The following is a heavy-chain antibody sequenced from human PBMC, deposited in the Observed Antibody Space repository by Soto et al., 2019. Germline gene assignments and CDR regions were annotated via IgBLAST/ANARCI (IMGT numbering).Heavy chain of an antibody. CDR1: GGTFSSYA. Sequence: ASVKVSCKASGGTFSSYAISWVRQAPGQGLEWMGGIIPIFGTANYAQKFQGRVTITADESTSTAYMELSSLRSEDTAVYYCARLISRDGYNLLIYFGAFDIWGQGTMVTVSS. V-gene: IGHV1-69*13. CDR2: IIPIFGTA. CDR3: ARLISRDGYNLLIYFGAFDI. D-gene: IGHD5-12*01. J-gene: IGHJ3*02.